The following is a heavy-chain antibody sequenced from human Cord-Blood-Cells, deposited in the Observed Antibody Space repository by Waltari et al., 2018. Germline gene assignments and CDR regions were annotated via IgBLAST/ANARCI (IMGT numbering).Heavy chain of an antibody. CDR1: GGTFSSYA. D-gene: IGHD3-16*02. J-gene: IGHJ4*02. V-gene: IGHV1-69*01. CDR2: ISPSFGTA. Sequence: QVQLVQSGAEVKKPGSSVKVSCKASGGTFSSYAISWVRQAPGQGLEWMGGISPSFGTANYAQKFQGRVTITADESTSTAYMELSSLRSEDTAVYYCARERVWGSYRHYFDYWGQGTLVTVSS. CDR3: ARERVWGSYRHYFDY.